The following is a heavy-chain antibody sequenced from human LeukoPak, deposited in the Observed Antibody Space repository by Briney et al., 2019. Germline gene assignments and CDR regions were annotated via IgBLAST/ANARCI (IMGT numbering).Heavy chain of an antibody. CDR2: INHSGST. CDR3: ARGGYKIRDNWFDP. CDR1: GGSFSGYY. V-gene: IGHV4-34*01. Sequence: SEPLSLTCAVYGGSFSGYYWSWIRQPPGKGLEWVGEINHSGSTNYNPSSKSRVTISVDTSKNQFSLKLSSVTAADTAVYYCARGGYKIRDNWFDPWGQGTLVTVSS. D-gene: IGHD1-1*01. J-gene: IGHJ5*02.